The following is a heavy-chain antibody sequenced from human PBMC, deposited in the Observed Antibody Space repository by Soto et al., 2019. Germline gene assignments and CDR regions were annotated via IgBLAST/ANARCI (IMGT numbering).Heavy chain of an antibody. V-gene: IGHV3-23*01. J-gene: IGHJ4*02. Sequence: GVLRLSCAASGFTFSSYGMSWVRQAPGKGLEWVSAISGSGGSTYYADSVKGRFTISRDNSKNTLYLQMNSLRAEDTAVYYCASYCISTSCSHWGQGTLVTVS. CDR1: GFTFSSYG. CDR2: ISGSGGST. D-gene: IGHD2-2*01. CDR3: ASYCISTSCSH.